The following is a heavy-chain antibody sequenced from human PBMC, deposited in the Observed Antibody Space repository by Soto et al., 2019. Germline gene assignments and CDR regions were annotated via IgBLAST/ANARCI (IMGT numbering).Heavy chain of an antibody. CDR3: ARDGIGGTIFRGYFDY. J-gene: IGHJ4*02. V-gene: IGHV3-33*01. Sequence: QAQLVESGGGVVQPGRSLRLSCAASGYIFSGYGMHWVRQAPGKGLESVAVIRYDGSNIYYADSVKGRFTISRDNSKNMLYLQMNSLGAEDTAVYDCARDGIGGTIFRGYFDYWGQGTLVTVSS. D-gene: IGHD1-7*01. CDR2: IRYDGSNI. CDR1: GYIFSGYG.